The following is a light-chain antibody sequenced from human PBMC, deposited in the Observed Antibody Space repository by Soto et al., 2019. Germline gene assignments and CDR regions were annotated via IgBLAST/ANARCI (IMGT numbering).Light chain of an antibody. CDR1: QTIRSS. J-gene: IGKJ3*01. CDR2: TAS. Sequence: DIQMTQSPSSLSAFVGDRVTITCRTSQTIRSSLNWYQQKPGKAPKLLIFTASSLQSGVPSRFSGSGSGPVFTLTISSLQPEDFATYYCQQSYTTTFTFGRGTKVDIK. CDR3: QQSYTTTFT. V-gene: IGKV1-39*01.